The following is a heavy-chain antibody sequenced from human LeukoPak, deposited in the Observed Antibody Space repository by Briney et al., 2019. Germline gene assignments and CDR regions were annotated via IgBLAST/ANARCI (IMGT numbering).Heavy chain of an antibody. D-gene: IGHD3-10*01. V-gene: IGHV1-69*13. Sequence: ASVKVSCKASGGSFSSYAISWVRQAPGQGLEWMGGIIPIFGTANYAQKFQGRVTITADESTSTAYMELSSLRSEVTAVYYCVWFGESKVGYWGQATLVTVSS. CDR3: VWFGESKVGY. J-gene: IGHJ4*02. CDR1: GGSFSSYA. CDR2: IIPIFGTA.